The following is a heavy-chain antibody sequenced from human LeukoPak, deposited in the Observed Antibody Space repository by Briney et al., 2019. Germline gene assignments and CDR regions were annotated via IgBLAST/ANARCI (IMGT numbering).Heavy chain of an antibody. V-gene: IGHV3-23*01. D-gene: IGHD3-16*01. J-gene: IGHJ4*02. CDR2: ISGSGGRT. CDR1: GFTFSSYG. CDR3: ARDLYPGY. Sequence: GGSLRLSCAASGFTFSSYGMSWVRQAPGKGLEWVSGISGSGGRTYYADFVKGRFTISRDNSKNTLFLQMNSLRAEDTAVYYCARDLYPGYWGQGTLVTVSS.